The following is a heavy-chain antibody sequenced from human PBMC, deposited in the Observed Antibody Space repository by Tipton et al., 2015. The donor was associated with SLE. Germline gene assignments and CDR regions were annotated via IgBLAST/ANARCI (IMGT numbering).Heavy chain of an antibody. CDR1: GGSIRNYY. CDR2: IYHSGST. V-gene: IGHV4-38-2*02. Sequence: TLSLTCTVSGGSIRNYYWSWIRQPPGKGLEWIGSIYHSGSTYYNPSLKSRVTISVDTSKNQFSLKLSSVTAADTAVYYCARLDGDLDSWGQGTLVTVSS. D-gene: IGHD4-17*01. CDR3: ARLDGDLDS. J-gene: IGHJ4*02.